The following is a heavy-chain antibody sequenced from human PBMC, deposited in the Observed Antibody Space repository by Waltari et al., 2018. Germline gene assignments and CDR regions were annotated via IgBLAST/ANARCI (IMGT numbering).Heavy chain of an antibody. CDR3: ARVPPNGGSSGIDY. J-gene: IGHJ4*02. Sequence: EVQLVESGGGLVQPGGSLRLSCAASGFTFSSYSMPWVRQAPGKGLEYVSAISSNGGSTYYANSVKGRFTISRDNSKNTLYLQMGSLRAEDMAVYYCARVPPNGGSSGIDYWGQGTLVTVSS. CDR2: ISSNGGST. D-gene: IGHD6-6*01. CDR1: GFTFSSYS. V-gene: IGHV3-64*01.